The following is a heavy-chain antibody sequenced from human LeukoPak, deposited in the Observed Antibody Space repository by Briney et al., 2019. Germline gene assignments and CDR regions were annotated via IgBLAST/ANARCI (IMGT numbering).Heavy chain of an antibody. CDR2: IKQDGSQK. Sequence: GGSLRLSCAASGFTFSSYWMSWVRQAPGKGLEWVANIKQDGSQKYYVDSVKGRFTISRDNAKNSLYLQMNSLRVEDTAVYYCAKAGRNRGIAVAEKYYYYYYMDVWGKGTTVTVSS. CDR1: GFTFSSYW. CDR3: AKAGRNRGIAVAEKYYYYYYMDV. V-gene: IGHV3-7*03. D-gene: IGHD6-19*01. J-gene: IGHJ6*03.